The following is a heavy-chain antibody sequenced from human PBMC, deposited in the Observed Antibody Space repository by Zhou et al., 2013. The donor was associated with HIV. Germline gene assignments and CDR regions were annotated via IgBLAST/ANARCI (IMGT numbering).Heavy chain of an antibody. CDR1: GGTFSSYA. D-gene: IGHD4-4*01. V-gene: IGHV1-69*05. CDR3: ARDRGYSNYDHYYYYYMDV. CDR2: IIPIFGTA. Sequence: QVQLVQSGAEVKKPGSSVKVSCKASGGTFSSYAISWVRQAPGQGLEWMGGIIPIFGTANYAQKFQGRVTITTDESTSTAYMELSSLRSEDTAVYYCARDRGYSNYDHYYYYYMDVWGKGTTVTVSS. J-gene: IGHJ6*03.